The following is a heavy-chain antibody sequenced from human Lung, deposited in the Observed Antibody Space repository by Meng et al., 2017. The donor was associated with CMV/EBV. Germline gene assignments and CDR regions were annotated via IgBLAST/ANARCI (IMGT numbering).Heavy chain of an antibody. V-gene: IGHV1-2*02. J-gene: IGHJ6*02. CDR2: INPKNGVT. Sequence: ASVKVSCKASGDTFTGYYIHWVRQAPGQGLEWMGWINPKNGVTHYEEKFQGRVMMTRATSNSTAYMELSSLRSDDTAVYYCARDYYSAGAPTGGLDVWGPGTTVTVSS. D-gene: IGHD3-10*01. CDR1: GDTFTGYY. CDR3: ARDYYSAGAPTGGLDV.